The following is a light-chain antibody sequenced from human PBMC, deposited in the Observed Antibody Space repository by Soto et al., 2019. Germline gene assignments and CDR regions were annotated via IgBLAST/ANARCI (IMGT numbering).Light chain of an antibody. J-gene: IGKJ4*01. CDR2: TAS. CDR1: QGIRND. V-gene: IGKV1-6*01. Sequence: AIQMTQSPSSLSASVGDRVTITCRASQGIRNDLAWYQRKPGKAPKLLIYTASSLQNGVPPRFSGSGSDTVFTLTIDSMQTEDFANYYCLQDFSFPLTFGGGTKVDIK. CDR3: LQDFSFPLT.